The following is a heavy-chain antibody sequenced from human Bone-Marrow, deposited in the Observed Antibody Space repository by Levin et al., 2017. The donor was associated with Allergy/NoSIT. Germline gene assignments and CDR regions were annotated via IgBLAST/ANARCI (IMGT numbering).Heavy chain of an antibody. J-gene: IGHJ4*02. CDR2: ISGPGGNT. CDR3: AKGWSGYVDS. V-gene: IGHV3-23*01. Sequence: GESLKISCAASGFTFSTYVMNWVRQAPGKGLEWVSAISGPGGNTYYADSVKGRFTISRDNSKNTLSLQMNSLRAEDTALYYCAKGWSGYVDSWGQGALVTVSS. CDR1: GFTFSTYV. D-gene: IGHD3-3*01.